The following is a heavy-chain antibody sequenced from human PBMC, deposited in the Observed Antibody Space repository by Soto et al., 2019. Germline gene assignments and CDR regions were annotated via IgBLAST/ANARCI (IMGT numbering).Heavy chain of an antibody. J-gene: IGHJ4*02. D-gene: IGHD1-1*01. V-gene: IGHV1-8*01. Sequence: ASVKVSCKASGYTFTSYDINWVRQATGQGLEWMGWMNPNSGNTGYAQKFQGRVTMTRDTSISTAYMELSSLRDEDTAAYYCAGPWNKQWGQGTPVTVSS. CDR1: GYTFTSYD. CDR2: MNPNSGNT. CDR3: AGPWNKQ.